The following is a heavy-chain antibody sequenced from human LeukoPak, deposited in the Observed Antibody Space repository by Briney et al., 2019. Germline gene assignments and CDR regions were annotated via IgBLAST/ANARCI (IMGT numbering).Heavy chain of an antibody. Sequence: SGPTQVNLSQTRMQICPLSYSLLSTSGVGVGWIRQPPGKALEWLALIYWNDDKRYSPSLKSRLTITKDTSKNQVVLTMTNMDPVETAKQYRRNVIYCVSCGSYSNLHTLLHLWGQGTLVTVSS. CDR2: IYWNDDK. D-gene: IGHD3-22*01. CDR3: RNVIYCVSCGSYSNLHTLLHL. V-gene: IGHV2-5*01. J-gene: IGHJ4*02. CDR1: YSLLSTSGVG.